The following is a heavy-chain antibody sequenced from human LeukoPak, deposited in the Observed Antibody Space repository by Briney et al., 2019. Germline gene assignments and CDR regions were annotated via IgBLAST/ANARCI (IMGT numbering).Heavy chain of an antibody. Sequence: SETLSLTCTVSGGSISSYYWSWIRQPPGKGLEWIGYIYYSGSTNYNPSLKSRVTISVDTSKNQFSLKLSSVTAADTAVYYCARDSAMDAFDIWGQGTMVTVSS. CDR3: ARDSAMDAFDI. CDR1: GGSISSYY. CDR2: IYYSGST. V-gene: IGHV4-59*01. D-gene: IGHD6-13*01. J-gene: IGHJ3*02.